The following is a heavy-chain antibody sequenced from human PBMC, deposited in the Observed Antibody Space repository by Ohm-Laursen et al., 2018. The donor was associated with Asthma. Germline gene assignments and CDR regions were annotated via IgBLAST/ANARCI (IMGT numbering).Heavy chain of an antibody. CDR2: ISNTGNYI. V-gene: IGHV3-21*01. Sequence: GSLRLSCAASGFSVSDFDMTWVRQAPGKGLQWVSSISNTGNYIYYSDSVKGRVTISRDSTKNSLYLQMSSLRAEDTAVYYCARALDTVSSIYGYWGQGTLVTVSS. CDR1: GFSVSDFD. D-gene: IGHD5-18*01. J-gene: IGHJ4*02. CDR3: ARALDTVSSIYGY.